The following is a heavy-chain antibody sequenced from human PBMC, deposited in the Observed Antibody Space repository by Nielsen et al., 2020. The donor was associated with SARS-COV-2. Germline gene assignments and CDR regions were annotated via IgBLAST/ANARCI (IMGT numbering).Heavy chain of an antibody. V-gene: IGHV3-43*01. D-gene: IGHD2-15*01. J-gene: IGHJ6*02. CDR3: AKDLLGYCSGGSCTTNYYYGMDV. CDR1: GFTFDDYT. Sequence: GESLKISCAASGFTFDDYTMHWVRQAPGKGLEWVSLISWDGGSTYYADSVKGRFTISRDNSKNSLYLQMNSLRTEDTALYYCAKDLLGYCSGGSCTTNYYYGMDVWGQGTTVTVSS. CDR2: ISWDGGST.